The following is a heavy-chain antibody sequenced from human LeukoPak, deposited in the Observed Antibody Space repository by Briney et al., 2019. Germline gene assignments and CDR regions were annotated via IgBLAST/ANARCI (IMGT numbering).Heavy chain of an antibody. V-gene: IGHV3-48*04. J-gene: IGHJ3*01. CDR2: ISASSRTI. D-gene: IGHD3-10*01. Sequence: GGSLRLSCAASGFDFTGNHMNWVRQVPGKGLEWLSYISASSRTIHYADSVRGRFTVSRDNAENSLYLQMDSLRVEDTAIYYCAKSRGWFEVLDVWGQGTLVTVSS. CDR3: AKSRGWFEVLDV. CDR1: GFDFTGNH.